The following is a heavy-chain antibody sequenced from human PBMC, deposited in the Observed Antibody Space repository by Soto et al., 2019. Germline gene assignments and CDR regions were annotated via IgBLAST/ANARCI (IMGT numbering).Heavy chain of an antibody. CDR1: GFTFSDFY. CDR3: VRDPPPDSETVYMEV. J-gene: IGHJ6*02. CDR2: ISSSGSLI. Sequence: PGGSLRLSCAASGFTFSDFYMSWVRQAPGKGLEWISYISSSGSLIYYADSVKGRFTISRDNANNSLYLQMNSLRVEDTAVYYCVRDPPPDSETVYMEVCGQGNTVTVPS. V-gene: IGHV3-11*01. D-gene: IGHD4-17*01.